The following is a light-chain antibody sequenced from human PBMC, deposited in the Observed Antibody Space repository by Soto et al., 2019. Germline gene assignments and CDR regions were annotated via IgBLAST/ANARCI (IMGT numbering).Light chain of an antibody. CDR2: GAS. CDR3: QQYVGSGPVT. CDR1: QSVSSSN. V-gene: IGKV3-20*01. J-gene: IGKJ4*01. Sequence: ETVLTQSPGTLSLSPGQRATLSCRASQSVSSSNLAWYQQKPGQAPRLLLYGASSRATGIPDRFSGSGSGTDFTLTISGLEPEDFAVYFCQQYVGSGPVTFGGGTKVEVK.